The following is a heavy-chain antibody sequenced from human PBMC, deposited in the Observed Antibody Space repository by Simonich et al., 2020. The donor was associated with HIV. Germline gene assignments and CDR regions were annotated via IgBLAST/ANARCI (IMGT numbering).Heavy chain of an antibody. V-gene: IGHV3-33*08. J-gene: IGHJ4*02. CDR2: IWYDGSNK. Sequence: QVQLVESGGGVVQPGRSLRLSCAASGFTFSSYGMHWVRQAPGKGVVGVAIIWYDGSNKDYADSVKGRFTISRDNSKNTLYLQMNSLRAEDTAVYYCARRGGGDSDFWGQGTLVTVSS. CDR3: ARRGGGDSDF. CDR1: GFTFSSYG. D-gene: IGHD2-21*02.